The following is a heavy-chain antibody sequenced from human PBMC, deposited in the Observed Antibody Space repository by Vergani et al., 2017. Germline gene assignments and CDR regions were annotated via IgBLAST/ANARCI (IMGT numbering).Heavy chain of an antibody. J-gene: IGHJ5*02. CDR2: ISWNSGSI. V-gene: IGHV3-9*01. CDR1: GITFWKFG. Sequence: EVQLLESGGGLVQPGGSLRLSCEASGITFWKFGMHWVRQGPGKGLEWVSGISWNSGSIGYADSVKGRFTISRDNAKNSLYLQMNSLRAEDTALYYCAKGYCSSTSCHVWFDPWGQGTLVTVSS. CDR3: AKGYCSSTSCHVWFDP. D-gene: IGHD2-2*01.